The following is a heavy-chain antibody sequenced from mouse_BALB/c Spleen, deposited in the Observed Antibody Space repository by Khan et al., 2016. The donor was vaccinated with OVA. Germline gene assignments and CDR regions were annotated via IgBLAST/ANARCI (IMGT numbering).Heavy chain of an antibody. CDR3: ARSGFGGFAY. J-gene: IGHJ3*01. CDR1: GYSFTDYT. D-gene: IGHD3-1*01. V-gene: IGHV1-18*01. Sequence: VQLQQSGPDLVKPGASMKISCKASGYSFTDYTMNWVKQSRGKNLEWIGLINPYNADTIYNQNFKGKATLTVDKSSSTAYMELLSLTSDDSAVXYCARSGFGGFAYWGQGTLVTVSA. CDR2: INPYNADT.